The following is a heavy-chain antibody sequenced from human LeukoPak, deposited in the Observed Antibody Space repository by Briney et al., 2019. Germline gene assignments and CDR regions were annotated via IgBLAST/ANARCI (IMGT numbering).Heavy chain of an antibody. Sequence: SETLSLTCTVPGGSISTFYWSWIRQPPGKGLEWIAYISHSGSTSYNPFLKSRVVMSVDTSKNQFSLKLSSVTAADSAVYYCARRGIQLWLYYFDYWGQGTLVTVSS. CDR1: GGSISTFY. V-gene: IGHV4-59*08. J-gene: IGHJ4*02. CDR2: ISHSGST. CDR3: ARRGIQLWLYYFDY. D-gene: IGHD5-18*01.